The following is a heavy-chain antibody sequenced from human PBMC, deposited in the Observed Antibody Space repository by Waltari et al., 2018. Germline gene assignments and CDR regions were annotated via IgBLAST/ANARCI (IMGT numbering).Heavy chain of an antibody. J-gene: IGHJ4*02. CDR1: GDSISRNTFF. V-gene: IGHV4-39*07. D-gene: IGHD3-3*01. Sequence: QLQLQESGPGLVKPSETLSLTCTVSGDSISRNTFFWGWIRQSPGKGLEWVGSIFYSGGTHHNPSLKSRVTISLDPSRSQFSLKLSSLTAADTAVYYCARGRNFGDLWSQISRGGRFDSWGQGTLVTVSS. CDR3: ARGRNFGDLWSQISRGGRFDS. CDR2: IFYSGGT.